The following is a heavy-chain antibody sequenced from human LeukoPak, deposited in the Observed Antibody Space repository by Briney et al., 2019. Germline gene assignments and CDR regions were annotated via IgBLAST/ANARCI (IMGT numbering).Heavy chain of an antibody. Sequence: SETLSLTCTVSGYSISSGYYWGWIRQPPGKGLEWIGSIYHSGSTYYNPSLKSRVTISVDTSKNQFSLKLSSVTAADTAVYYCARLTRYSSGWYGPGEDVWGKGTTVTISS. J-gene: IGHJ6*04. CDR1: GYSISSGYY. CDR3: ARLTRYSSGWYGPGEDV. D-gene: IGHD6-19*01. V-gene: IGHV4-38-2*02. CDR2: IYHSGST.